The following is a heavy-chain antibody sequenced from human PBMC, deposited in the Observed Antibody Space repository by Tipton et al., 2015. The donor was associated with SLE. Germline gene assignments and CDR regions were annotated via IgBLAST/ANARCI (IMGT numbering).Heavy chain of an antibody. CDR1: GGSFSGYY. Sequence: TLSLTCAVYGGSFSGYYSSWIRQPPGKGLEWIGEINHSGSTNYNPSLKSRVTISVDTSKNQFSLKLSSVTAADTAVYYCAGEGGYDSWGQGTLVTVSS. CDR3: AGEGGYDS. J-gene: IGHJ5*01. D-gene: IGHD5-12*01. V-gene: IGHV4-34*01. CDR2: INHSGST.